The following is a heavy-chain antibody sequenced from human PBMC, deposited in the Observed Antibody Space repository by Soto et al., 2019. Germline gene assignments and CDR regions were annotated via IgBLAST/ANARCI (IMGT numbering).Heavy chain of an antibody. CDR1: GYTFTGYY. V-gene: IGHV1-2*04. CDR3: AREVRTGTTDYYYYGMDV. J-gene: IGHJ6*02. Sequence: GASVKVSCKASGYTFTGYYMHWVRQAPGQGLEWIGWINPNSGGTNFAQKFQGWVTMTRDTSISTAYMELSRLRSDDTAVYFFAREVRTGTTDYYYYGMDVWGQGTTVTVSS. CDR2: INPNSGGT. D-gene: IGHD1-1*01.